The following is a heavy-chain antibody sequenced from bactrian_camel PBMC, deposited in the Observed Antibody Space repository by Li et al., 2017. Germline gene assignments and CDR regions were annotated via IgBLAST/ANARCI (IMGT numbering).Heavy chain of an antibody. Sequence: HVQLVESGGGSVQTGGSLRLSCAGSGFTFSTSYMTWVRQAPGKEHEWVSSIFNDGSSTYYADSVKGRFTISRDNAQNTVYLQLNNLKSEDMAIYHCAQGSPSPLFDHRGMDYWGKGTQVTVS. J-gene: IGHJ7*01. CDR1: GFTFSTSY. V-gene: IGHV3-2*01. CDR2: IFNDGSST.